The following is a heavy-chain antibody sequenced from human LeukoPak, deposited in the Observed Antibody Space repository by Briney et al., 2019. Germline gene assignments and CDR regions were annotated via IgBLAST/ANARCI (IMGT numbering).Heavy chain of an antibody. V-gene: IGHV4-39*07. Sequence: PSETLSLTCAVSGASISGSGYYWGWIRQPPGMELQWIGNIYHTGSTYYNPSLKSRVTMSVDTSKNQFSLKLSSVTAADTAVYYCARAVGSGSFQTYYYYMDVWGKGTTVTVSS. CDR3: ARAVGSGSFQTYYYYMDV. CDR2: IYHTGST. CDR1: GASISGSGYY. D-gene: IGHD3-10*01. J-gene: IGHJ6*03.